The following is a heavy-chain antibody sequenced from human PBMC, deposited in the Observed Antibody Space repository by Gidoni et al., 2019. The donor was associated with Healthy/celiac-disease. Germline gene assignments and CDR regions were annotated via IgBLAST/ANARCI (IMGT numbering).Heavy chain of an antibody. Sequence: EVQLVESGGGLVKPGGSLRLSCAASGFTFSSYSMNWVRQAPGKGLEWVSSISSSSSYIYYADSVKGRFTISRDNAKNSLYLQMNSLRAEDTAVYYCARAANWNDLQELIDYWGQGTLVTVSS. CDR3: ARAANWNDLQELIDY. CDR1: GFTFSSYS. CDR2: ISSSSSYI. V-gene: IGHV3-21*01. D-gene: IGHD1-20*01. J-gene: IGHJ4*02.